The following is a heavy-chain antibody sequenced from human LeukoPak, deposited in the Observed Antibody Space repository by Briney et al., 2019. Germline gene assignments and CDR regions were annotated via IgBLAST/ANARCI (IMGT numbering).Heavy chain of an antibody. CDR3: ARHVGSSWYQWIDY. CDR1: GGSISSSSYY. D-gene: IGHD6-13*01. CDR2: IYYSGST. Sequence: SETLSLTCTVSGGSISSSSYYWGWIRQPPGKGLEWIGSIYYSGSTYYNPSLKSRVTISVDTSKNQFSLKLSSVTASDTAVYYCARHVGSSWYQWIDYWGQGTLVTVSS. J-gene: IGHJ4*02. V-gene: IGHV4-39*01.